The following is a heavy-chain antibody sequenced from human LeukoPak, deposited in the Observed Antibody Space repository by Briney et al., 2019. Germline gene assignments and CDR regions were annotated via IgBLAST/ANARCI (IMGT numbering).Heavy chain of an antibody. V-gene: IGHV3-23*01. CDR3: AKVLSGRWLGIFDY. D-gene: IGHD5-24*01. Sequence: GGSLRLSCAASGFTFSSYAMSWVRQAPGKGLEWVSSISGSGGSTYYADSVKGRFTISRDNSKSTLYLQMNSLRADDTAVYYCAKVLSGRWLGIFDYWGQGTLVTVSS. CDR1: GFTFSSYA. J-gene: IGHJ4*02. CDR2: ISGSGGST.